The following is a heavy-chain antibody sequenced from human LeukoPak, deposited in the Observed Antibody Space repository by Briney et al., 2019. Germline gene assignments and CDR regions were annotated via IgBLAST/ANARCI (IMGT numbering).Heavy chain of an antibody. CDR1: GGSISSSSYY. V-gene: IGHV4-39*07. J-gene: IGHJ4*02. CDR3: ASPGMQWLVHFFDY. CDR2: TYYSGST. D-gene: IGHD6-19*01. Sequence: SETLSLTCTVSGGSISSSSYYWGWIRQPPGKGLEWIGSTYYSGSTYYNPSLKSRVTISVDTSKNQFSLKLSSVTAADTAVYYCASPGMQWLVHFFDYWGQGTLVTVSS.